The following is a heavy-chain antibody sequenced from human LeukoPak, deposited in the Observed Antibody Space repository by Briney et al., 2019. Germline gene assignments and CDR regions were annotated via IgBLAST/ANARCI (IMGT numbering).Heavy chain of an antibody. D-gene: IGHD3-22*01. J-gene: IGHJ3*02. CDR1: GYTFTGYY. CDR3: ARANFPYYYDSNGLNAFNI. Sequence: ASVKVSCKASGYTFTGYYMHWVRQAPGQGLEWMGWMNPYSGGTNYAQKFQGRVTMTRDTSISTAYMELSSLRSDDTAVCYCARANFPYYYDSNGLNAFNIWGQGTMVTVSS. V-gene: IGHV1-2*02. CDR2: MNPYSGGT.